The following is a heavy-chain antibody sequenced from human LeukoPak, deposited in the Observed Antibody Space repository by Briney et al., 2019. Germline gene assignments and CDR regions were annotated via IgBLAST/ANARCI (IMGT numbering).Heavy chain of an antibody. CDR2: MNPNSGNT. D-gene: IGHD5-24*01. V-gene: IGHV1-8*01. Sequence: ASVKVSCKASGYTFTSYDINWVRQATGQGLEWMGWMNPNSGNTGYAQKFQGRVTMTRNTSISTAYMELSSLRSEDTAVYYCARGARRWLQFSYYYGMDVWGQGTTVTVTS. CDR3: ARGARRWLQFSYYYGMDV. CDR1: GYTFTSYD. J-gene: IGHJ6*02.